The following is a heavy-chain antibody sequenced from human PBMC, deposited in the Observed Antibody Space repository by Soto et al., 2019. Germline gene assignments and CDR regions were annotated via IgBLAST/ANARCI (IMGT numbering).Heavy chain of an antibody. Sequence: PGGSLRLSCAASGLTFDAYAMHWGRQAPGKGLEWVSGISSSSSTIYYADSVKGRFTISRDNAKNSLYLQMNSLRDEDTAVYYCARDAYPYSGRRYYFDYWGQGTLVTV. CDR3: ARDAYPYSGRRYYFDY. J-gene: IGHJ4*02. CDR1: GLTFDAYA. CDR2: ISSSSSTI. V-gene: IGHV3-48*02. D-gene: IGHD5-12*01.